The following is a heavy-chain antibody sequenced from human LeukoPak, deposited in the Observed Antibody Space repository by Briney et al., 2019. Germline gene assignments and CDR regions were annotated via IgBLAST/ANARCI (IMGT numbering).Heavy chain of an antibody. Sequence: SETLSLTCTVSGGSMSSMSYYWGWLRPPPGKGLEWIGSIFYSETSYNPSLRSRVTVSVDTSKNQFSLKLTSVTAADTAVYYCARHERSPGIYYDSSGEYWGQGALVTVSS. CDR2: IFYSET. J-gene: IGHJ4*02. CDR1: GGSMSSMSYY. D-gene: IGHD3-22*01. V-gene: IGHV4-39*01. CDR3: ARHERSPGIYYDSSGEY.